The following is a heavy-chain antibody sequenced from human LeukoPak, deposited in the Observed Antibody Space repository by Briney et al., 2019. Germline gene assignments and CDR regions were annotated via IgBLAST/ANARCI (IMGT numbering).Heavy chain of an antibody. CDR1: GFTFSSYA. D-gene: IGHD3-3*01. CDR2: ISGSGGST. Sequence: GGSLRLSCAASGFTFSSYAMSWVRQAPGKGLEWVSAISGSGGSTYYADSVEGRFTISRDNSKNTLYLQMNSLRAEDTAVYYCAKEWLRFLEWSSSAFDIWGQGTMVTVSS. V-gene: IGHV3-23*01. J-gene: IGHJ3*02. CDR3: AKEWLRFLEWSSSAFDI.